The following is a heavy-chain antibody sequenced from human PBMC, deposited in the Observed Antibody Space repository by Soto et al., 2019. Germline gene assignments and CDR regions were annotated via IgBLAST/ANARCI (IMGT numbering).Heavy chain of an antibody. CDR3: ASGTEKGYAFDI. V-gene: IGHV1-18*01. J-gene: IGHJ3*02. CDR1: GYTFTSYG. Sequence: ASVEVSCKASGYTFTSYGISWVRQAPGQGLEWMGWISAYNGNTNYAQKLQGRVTMTTDTSTSTAYMELRSLRSDDTAVYYCASGTEKGYAFDIWGQGTMVTVSS. CDR2: ISAYNGNT.